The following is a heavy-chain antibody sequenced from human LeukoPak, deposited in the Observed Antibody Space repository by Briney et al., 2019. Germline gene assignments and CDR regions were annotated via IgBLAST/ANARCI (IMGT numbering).Heavy chain of an antibody. CDR3: AREWGLESSGYYYAY. J-gene: IGHJ4*02. CDR2: IIPIFGTA. Sequence: PVKVSCKASGGTFSSYAISWVRQAPGQGLEWMGGIIPIFGTANFAQKFQGRVSITADGSTSTAFMELSSLRSEDTAVYYCAREWGLESSGYYYAYWGQGTLVTVSS. CDR1: GGTFSSYA. D-gene: IGHD3-22*01. V-gene: IGHV1-69*13.